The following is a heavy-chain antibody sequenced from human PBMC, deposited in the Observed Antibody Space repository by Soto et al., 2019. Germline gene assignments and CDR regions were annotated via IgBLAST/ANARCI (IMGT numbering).Heavy chain of an antibody. Sequence: SETLSLTCAVYGGSFSGYYWSWIRQPPGKGLEWIGEINHSGSTNYNPSLKSRVTISVDTSKNQFSLKLSSVTAADTAVYYCARGGVRYCSSTSCYRFDYWGQGTLVTVSS. CDR3: ARGGVRYCSSTSCYRFDY. D-gene: IGHD2-2*01. V-gene: IGHV4-34*01. CDR1: GGSFSGYY. J-gene: IGHJ4*02. CDR2: INHSGST.